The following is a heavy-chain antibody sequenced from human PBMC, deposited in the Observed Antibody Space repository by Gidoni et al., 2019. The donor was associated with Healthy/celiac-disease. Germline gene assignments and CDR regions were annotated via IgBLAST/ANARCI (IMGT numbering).Heavy chain of an antibody. CDR1: GGSFSGYY. Sequence: QVQLQQWGAGLLKPSETLSLTCAVYGGSFSGYYWSWLRQPPGKGLEWIGEINHSGSTNYNPSLKSRVTISVDTSKNQFSLKLSSVTAADTAVYYCASLPDPPHYRSSWYGGGMDVWGQGTTVTVSS. CDR2: INHSGST. D-gene: IGHD6-13*01. V-gene: IGHV4-34*01. CDR3: ASLPDPPHYRSSWYGGGMDV. J-gene: IGHJ6*02.